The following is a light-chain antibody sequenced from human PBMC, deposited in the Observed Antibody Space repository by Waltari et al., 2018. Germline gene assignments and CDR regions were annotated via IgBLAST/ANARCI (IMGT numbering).Light chain of an antibody. Sequence: EIVMTQSPATLSVSPGERATLSCRASRSVSTKLAWYQQKPGQAPRILIYGPSARATGIPARFSGSGSGTEFTLTISSMLSEDFAVYYCQQYNNWPPVTFGQGTRVEVK. CDR2: GPS. V-gene: IGKV3-15*01. CDR1: RSVSTK. CDR3: QQYNNWPPVT. J-gene: IGKJ1*01.